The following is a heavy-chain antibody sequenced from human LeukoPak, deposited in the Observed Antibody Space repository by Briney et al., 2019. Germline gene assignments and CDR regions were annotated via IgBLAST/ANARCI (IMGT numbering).Heavy chain of an antibody. CDR2: ISYDGSNK. CDR3: ARGRNYYDSSGYYPQLLYYFDY. J-gene: IGHJ4*02. V-gene: IGHV3-30*04. Sequence: GRSLRLSCAASGFTFSSYAMHWVRQAPGKGLEWVAVISYDGSNKYYADSVKGRFTISRDNSKNTLYLQMNSLRAEDTAVYYCARGRNYYDSSGYYPQLLYYFDYWGQGTLVTVSS. CDR1: GFTFSSYA. D-gene: IGHD3-22*01.